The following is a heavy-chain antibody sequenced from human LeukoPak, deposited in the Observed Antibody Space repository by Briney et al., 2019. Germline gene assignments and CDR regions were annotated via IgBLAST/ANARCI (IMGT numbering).Heavy chain of an antibody. CDR2: IYYSGST. CDR3: ARGLRAYYYGSGSYYSLRPFDY. V-gene: IGHV4-39*07. Sequence: PSETLSLTCTVSGGSISSSSYYWGWIRQPPGKGLEWIGSIYYSGSTYYNPSLKSRVTISVDTSKNQFSLKLSSVTAADTAVYYCARGLRAYYYGSGSYYSLRPFDYWGQGTLVTVSS. CDR1: GGSISSSSYY. J-gene: IGHJ4*02. D-gene: IGHD3-10*01.